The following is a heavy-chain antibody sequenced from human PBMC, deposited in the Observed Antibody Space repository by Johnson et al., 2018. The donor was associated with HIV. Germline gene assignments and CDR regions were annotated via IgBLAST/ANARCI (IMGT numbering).Heavy chain of an antibody. CDR2: IWYDGSNK. Sequence: VQLVESGGGVVQPGRSLRLSCAASGFTFSTYGMHWVRQAPGKGLEWVALIWYDGSNKYYADSVKGRFTISRDNSKNTVYLQTNSLRAEDSAVYYCAKDRFRVGTTMAESGAFDIWGQGTMVTVSS. CDR3: AKDRFRVGTTMAESGAFDI. D-gene: IGHD5-18*01. V-gene: IGHV3-33*06. J-gene: IGHJ3*02. CDR1: GFTFSTYG.